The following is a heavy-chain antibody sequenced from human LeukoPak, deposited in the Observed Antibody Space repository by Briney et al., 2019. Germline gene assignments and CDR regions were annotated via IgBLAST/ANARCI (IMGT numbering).Heavy chain of an antibody. J-gene: IGHJ1*01. V-gene: IGHV4-39*01. CDR2: VYYSGST. CDR3: ARHSGSYSVFFVH. D-gene: IGHD1-26*01. Sequence: SETLSLTCTVSGGFISTSSSYWGWTRQPPGKGLEWIGSVYYSGSTYYNPSLKSRLTISVDTSKNQFSLKLSSVTAADTAVYYCARHSGSYSVFFVHWGQGTLVTVSS. CDR1: GGFISTSSSY.